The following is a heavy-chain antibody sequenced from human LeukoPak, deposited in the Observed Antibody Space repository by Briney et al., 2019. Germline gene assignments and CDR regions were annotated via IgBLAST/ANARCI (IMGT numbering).Heavy chain of an antibody. D-gene: IGHD6-19*01. CDR2: INPNSGGT. CDR1: GYTFTGYY. Sequence: ASVKVSCKASGYTFTGYYMHWVRQAPGQGLEWMGWINPNSGGTNYAQKFQGRVTMTRDTSISTAYMELSRLRSDDTAVYYCARGYSSGWHPLQYAFDIWSQGTMVTVSS. J-gene: IGHJ3*02. V-gene: IGHV1-2*02. CDR3: ARGYSSGWHPLQYAFDI.